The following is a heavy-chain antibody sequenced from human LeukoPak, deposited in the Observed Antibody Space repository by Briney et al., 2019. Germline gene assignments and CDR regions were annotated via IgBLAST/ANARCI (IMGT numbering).Heavy chain of an antibody. D-gene: IGHD6-6*01. V-gene: IGHV3-9*03. CDR2: ISWNSGSI. Sequence: GGSLRLSCAASGFTFGDYAMHWVRQAPGKGLEWVSGISWNSGSIGYADSVKGRFTISRDNAKNSLYLQMNSLRAEDMALYYCAKVAARGPGLGSYFDYWGQGTLVTVSS. CDR1: GFTFGDYA. CDR3: AKVAARGPGLGSYFDY. J-gene: IGHJ4*02.